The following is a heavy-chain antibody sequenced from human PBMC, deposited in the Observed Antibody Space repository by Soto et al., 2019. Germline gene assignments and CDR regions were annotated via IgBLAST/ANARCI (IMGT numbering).Heavy chain of an antibody. V-gene: IGHV1-8*01. CDR3: AGEQVGANDY. Sequence: QVQLVQSGAEVKKPGASVKVSCKASGYTCTSYDINWVRQATGQGLEWMGWMNPNSGNTGYAQKFQGRVTMTRNTSISTAYMELSSLSSEDTAVYYSAGEQVGANDYWCQGTLLTVPS. J-gene: IGHJ4*02. D-gene: IGHD1-26*01. CDR1: GYTCTSYD. CDR2: MNPNSGNT.